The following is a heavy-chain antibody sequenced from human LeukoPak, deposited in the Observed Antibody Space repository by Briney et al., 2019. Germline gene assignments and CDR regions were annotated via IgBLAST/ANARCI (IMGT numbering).Heavy chain of an antibody. CDR2: IYYTGYT. CDR3: ARLYDSSFNFDY. J-gene: IGHJ4*02. CDR1: GGSISTYY. D-gene: IGHD3-22*01. Sequence: SETLSLTCTVSGGSISTYYWTWIRQPPGKGLEWVGCIYYTGYTGYNPSLTSRVTISLDTSKNQFSLKLSSVTAADTAVYYCARLYDSSFNFDYWGQGTLVTVSS. V-gene: IGHV4-59*08.